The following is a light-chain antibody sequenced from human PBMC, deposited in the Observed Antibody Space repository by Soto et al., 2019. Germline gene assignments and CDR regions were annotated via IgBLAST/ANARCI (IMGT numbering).Light chain of an antibody. J-gene: IGLJ3*02. CDR3: CLSPGSLTWL. CDR1: SSDVDNYNY. V-gene: IGLV2-14*01. CDR2: EVS. Sequence: QSALTQPASVSGSPGQSITISCTGTSSDVDNYNYVSWYQQHPGKAPKLLIYEVSNRPSGVSNRFSGSKSANTASLTISGLQAEDEAEYYCCLSPGSLTWLFGGGTKLTVL.